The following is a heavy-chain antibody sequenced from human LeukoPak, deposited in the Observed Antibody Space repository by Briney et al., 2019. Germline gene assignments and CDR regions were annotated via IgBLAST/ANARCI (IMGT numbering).Heavy chain of an antibody. J-gene: IGHJ4*02. Sequence: SETLSLTCTVSGGSISTYYWSWIRQPPGKGLEWIAYIYDSGSTNYNPSLKSRVTISVDTSKNQFSLKLSSVTAADTAVYYCARLPGRQWLVKANFDYWGQGTLVTVSS. CDR2: IYDSGST. V-gene: IGHV4-59*12. CDR1: GGSISTYY. CDR3: ARLPGRQWLVKANFDY. D-gene: IGHD6-19*01.